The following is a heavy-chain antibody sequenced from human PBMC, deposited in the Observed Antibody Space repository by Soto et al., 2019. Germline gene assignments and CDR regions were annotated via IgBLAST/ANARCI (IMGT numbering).Heavy chain of an antibody. CDR2: IYYSGST. Sequence: SETLSLTCTVSGGSISSSSYYWGWIRQPPGKGLEWIGSIYYSGSTYYNPSLKSRVTISVDTSKNQFSLELSSVTAADTAVYYCARHVSHYYYYMDVWGKGTTITVSS. V-gene: IGHV4-39*01. D-gene: IGHD2-21*02. J-gene: IGHJ6*03. CDR3: ARHVSHYYYYMDV. CDR1: GGSISSSSYY.